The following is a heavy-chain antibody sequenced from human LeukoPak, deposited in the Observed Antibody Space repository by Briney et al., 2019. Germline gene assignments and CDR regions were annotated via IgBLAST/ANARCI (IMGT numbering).Heavy chain of an antibody. V-gene: IGHV1-2*02. Sequence: ASVTVSFKASGYTFTGYYMHWVRQAPGQGLEWMGWINPNSGGTNYAQKFQGRVTMTRDTSISTAYMELSRLRSDDTAVYYCASPYDSSANDAFDIWGQGTMVTVSS. CDR1: GYTFTGYY. D-gene: IGHD3-22*01. CDR3: ASPYDSSANDAFDI. J-gene: IGHJ3*02. CDR2: INPNSGGT.